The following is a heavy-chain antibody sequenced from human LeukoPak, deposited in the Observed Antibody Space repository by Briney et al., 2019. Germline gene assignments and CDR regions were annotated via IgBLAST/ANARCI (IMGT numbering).Heavy chain of an antibody. CDR1: GFTFSSYW. CDR3: ARPIPAAMGGFDP. J-gene: IGHJ5*02. CDR2: IKQDGSEK. D-gene: IGHD2-2*01. V-gene: IGHV3-7*01. Sequence: GGSLRLPCAASGFTFSSYWMSWVRQAPGKGLEWVANIKQDGSEKYYVDSVKGRFTISRDNAKNSLYLQMNSLRAGDTAVYYCARPIPAAMGGFDPWGQGTLVTVSS.